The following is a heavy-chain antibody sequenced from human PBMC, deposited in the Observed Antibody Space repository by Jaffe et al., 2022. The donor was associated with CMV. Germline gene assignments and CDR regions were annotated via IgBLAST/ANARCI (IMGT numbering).Heavy chain of an antibody. D-gene: IGHD3-16*01. Sequence: EVHLVESGGDLLQPGGSLRLSCAASGVTFNNYAMLWVRQAPGKGLEWVSSINGRGDSTYYADSVKGRFTVSRDNSKSTLFLQMDSLRAEDTAIYHCAMSDCDSFGCRLIAYWGRGTLVTVSS. V-gene: IGHV3-23*04. CDR2: INGRGDST. J-gene: IGHJ4*02. CDR3: AMSDCDSFGCRLIAY. CDR1: GVTFNNYA.